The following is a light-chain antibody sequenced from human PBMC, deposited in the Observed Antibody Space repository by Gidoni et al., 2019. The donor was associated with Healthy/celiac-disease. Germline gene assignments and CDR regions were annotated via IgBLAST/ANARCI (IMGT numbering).Light chain of an antibody. CDR1: QSISSY. Sequence: DIQMTQSPSSLSASVGDRVTITCRASQSISSYLNWYQQKPGKAPKLLNYAAASLQSGVPSRFSGSGSGTDFTLTISSLQPEDFATYYCQQSYRFGQGTKVEIK. J-gene: IGKJ1*01. V-gene: IGKV1-39*01. CDR3: QQSYR. CDR2: AAA.